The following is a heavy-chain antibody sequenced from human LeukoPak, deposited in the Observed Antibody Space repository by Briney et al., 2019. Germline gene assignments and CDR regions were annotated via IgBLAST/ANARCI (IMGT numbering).Heavy chain of an antibody. CDR1: GFTFSSYW. D-gene: IGHD3-10*01. J-gene: IGHJ4*02. CDR2: IKQDGSEK. CDR3: ARALLLWFGEPSGY. Sequence: GSLRLSCAASGFTFSSYWMSWVRQAPGKGLEWVANIKQDGSEKYYVDSVKGRFTISRDNAKNSLYLQMNSLRAEDTAVYYCARALLLWFGEPSGYWGQGTLDTVSS. V-gene: IGHV3-7*01.